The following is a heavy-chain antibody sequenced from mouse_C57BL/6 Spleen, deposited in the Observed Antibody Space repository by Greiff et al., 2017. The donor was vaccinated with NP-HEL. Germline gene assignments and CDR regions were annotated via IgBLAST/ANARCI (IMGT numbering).Heavy chain of an antibody. CDR1: GYTFTSYD. J-gene: IGHJ4*01. D-gene: IGHD1-1*01. Sequence: LVESGPELVKPGASVKLSCKASGYTFTSYDINWVKQRPGQGLEWIGWIYPRDGSTKYNEKFKGKATLTVDTSSTTAYMELHSLTSEDSAVYFCARRYYGSRGDYAMDYWGQGTSVTVSS. V-gene: IGHV1-85*01. CDR2: IYPRDGST. CDR3: ARRYYGSRGDYAMDY.